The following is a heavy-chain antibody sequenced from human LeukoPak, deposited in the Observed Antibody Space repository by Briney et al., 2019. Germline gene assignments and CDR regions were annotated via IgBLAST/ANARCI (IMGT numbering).Heavy chain of an antibody. V-gene: IGHV3-21*01. Sequence: GGSLRLSCAASGFTFSSYSMTWVRQAPGKGLEWVSCITSSSSYIYYADSVQGRFTISRDNAKNSLYLQMNSLRAEDTAVYYCARVGGQWLVPGWSFFDYRGQGTLVTVSS. CDR2: ITSSSSYI. CDR3: ARVGGQWLVPGWSFFDY. CDR1: GFTFSSYS. J-gene: IGHJ4*02. D-gene: IGHD6-19*01.